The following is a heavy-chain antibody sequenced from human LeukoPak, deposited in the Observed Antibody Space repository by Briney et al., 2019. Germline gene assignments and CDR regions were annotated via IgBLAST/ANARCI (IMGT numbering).Heavy chain of an antibody. Sequence: PGGSLRLSCAASGFTFSSSGMGWVRQAPGKGLECVSPITGSGGSTSYTDSVKGRFTISRDNSKNTLYLQMNSLGAEDTAVYYCARGRNTGRQFYFDYWGQGTLVTVAS. D-gene: IGHD5-18*01. V-gene: IGHV3-23*01. CDR1: GFTFSSSG. CDR3: ARGRNTGRQFYFDY. J-gene: IGHJ4*02. CDR2: ITGSGGST.